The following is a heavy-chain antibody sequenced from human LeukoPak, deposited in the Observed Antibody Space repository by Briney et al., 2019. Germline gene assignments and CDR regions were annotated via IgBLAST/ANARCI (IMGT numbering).Heavy chain of an antibody. CDR3: TRGAGWLIDY. J-gene: IGHJ4*02. D-gene: IGHD3-16*01. CDR2: FHNSGTS. V-gene: IGHV4-59*01. Sequence: KPSETLSLTCTVSDDSISDYYRGWIRQPPGKGLEWIGYFHNSGTSTYNPPLKSRVTISADTSKNQFSLKLNSLTTADTAVYYCTRGAGWLIDYWGQGILVTVSS. CDR1: DDSISDYY.